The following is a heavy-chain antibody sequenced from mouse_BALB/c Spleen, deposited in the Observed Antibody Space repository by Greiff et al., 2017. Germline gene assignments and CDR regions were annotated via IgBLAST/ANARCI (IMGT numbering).Heavy chain of an antibody. V-gene: IGHV1-7*01. CDR2: INPSTGYT. CDR1: GYTFTSYW. J-gene: IGHJ4*01. CDR3: AQGGLRRGYYAMDY. D-gene: IGHD2-4*01. Sequence: QVQLQQSGAELAKPGASVKMSCKASGYTFTSYWMHWVKQRPGQGLEWIGYINPSTGYTEYNQKFKDKATLTADKSSSTAYMQLSSLTSEDSAVYYCAQGGLRRGYYAMDYWGQGTSVTVSS.